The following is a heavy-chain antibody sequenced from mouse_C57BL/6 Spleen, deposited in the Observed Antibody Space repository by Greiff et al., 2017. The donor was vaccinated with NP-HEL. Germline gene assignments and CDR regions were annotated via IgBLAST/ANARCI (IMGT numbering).Heavy chain of an antibody. V-gene: IGHV1-54*01. CDR1: GYAFTNYL. J-gene: IGHJ4*01. Sequence: QVQLQQSGAELVRPGTSVKVSCKASGYAFTNYLIEWVKQRPGQGLEWIGVINPGSGGTNYNEKFKGKATLTADKSSSTAYMQLSSLTSEDSAVYFCARFTTVVATKAYAMDYWGQGTSVTVSS. D-gene: IGHD1-1*01. CDR2: INPGSGGT. CDR3: ARFTTVVATKAYAMDY.